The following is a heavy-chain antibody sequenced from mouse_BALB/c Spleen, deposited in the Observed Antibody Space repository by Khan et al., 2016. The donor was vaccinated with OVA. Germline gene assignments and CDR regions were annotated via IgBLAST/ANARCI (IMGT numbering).Heavy chain of an antibody. CDR1: GYSFTDYT. CDR2: INPYNGGS. CDR3: ASSGYGGFAY. J-gene: IGHJ3*01. V-gene: IGHV1-18*01. D-gene: IGHD1-2*01. Sequence: EVQLQQSGPELVKPGESMKISCKASGYSFTDYTMNWVKQSHGKNLEWIGLINPYNGGSNYNQKFKDKATLIVDKSSSTAYMELLSLTSDDSAVYYCASSGYGGFAYWGQGTLVTVSA.